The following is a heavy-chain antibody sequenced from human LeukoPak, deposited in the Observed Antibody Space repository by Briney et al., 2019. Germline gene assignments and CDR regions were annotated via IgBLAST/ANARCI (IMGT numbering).Heavy chain of an antibody. D-gene: IGHD3-9*01. Sequence: SETLSLTCTVSGGSISSYYWSWIRQPPRKGLEWIGYIYYSGSTNYNPSLKSRVTISVDTSKNQFSLKLSSVTAADTAVYYCARDSGYYDILTGYSHWFDPWGQGTQVTVSS. CDR2: IYYSGST. CDR3: ARDSGYYDILTGYSHWFDP. CDR1: GGSISSYY. J-gene: IGHJ5*02. V-gene: IGHV4-59*12.